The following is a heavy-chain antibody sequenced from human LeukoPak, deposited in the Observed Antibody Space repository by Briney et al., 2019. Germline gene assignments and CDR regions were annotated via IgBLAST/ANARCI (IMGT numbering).Heavy chain of an antibody. CDR3: AKVRGTYSSRYFFDY. CDR2: TRWNSGYT. D-gene: IGHD6-19*01. J-gene: IGHJ4*02. CDR1: GFTSDNYA. Sequence: PARSLRLSCAASGFTSDNYAMHWVRHVPGKGLEWLSITRWNSGYTVYAESVKGRFTISRDNAKKSLYLQMNSLRAADTAFYYCAKVRGTYSSRYFFDYWGQGSLVAVSS. V-gene: IGHV3-9*02.